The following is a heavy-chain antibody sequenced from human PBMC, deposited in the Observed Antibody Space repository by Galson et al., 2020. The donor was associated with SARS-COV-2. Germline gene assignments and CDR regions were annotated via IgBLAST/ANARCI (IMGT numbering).Heavy chain of an antibody. V-gene: IGHV3-9*01. CDR2: ISWNSGSI. CDR3: AKDPSIFGYSSGWLDP. J-gene: IGHJ5*02. CDR1: GFTFDDYA. D-gene: IGHD6-19*01. Sequence: TGGSLRLSCAASGFTFDDYAMHWVRQAPGKGLEWVSGISWNSGSIGYADSVKGRFTISRDNAKNSLYLQMNSLRAEDTALYYCAKDPSIFGYSSGWLDPWGQGTLVTVSS.